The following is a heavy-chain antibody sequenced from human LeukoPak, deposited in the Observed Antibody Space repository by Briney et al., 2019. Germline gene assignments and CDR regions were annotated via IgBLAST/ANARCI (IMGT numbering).Heavy chain of an antibody. Sequence: PGGSLRLSCAASGFTFSTYAMHWVRQAPGKGLEYVSIILNNGGSTYYADSVKGRFTISRDNAKNSLYLQMNSLRAEDTAVYYCARLTCSTSCSRPGYWGQGTLVTVSS. D-gene: IGHD2-2*01. J-gene: IGHJ4*02. CDR2: ILNNGGST. V-gene: IGHV3-64*02. CDR1: GFTFSTYA. CDR3: ARLTCSTSCSRPGY.